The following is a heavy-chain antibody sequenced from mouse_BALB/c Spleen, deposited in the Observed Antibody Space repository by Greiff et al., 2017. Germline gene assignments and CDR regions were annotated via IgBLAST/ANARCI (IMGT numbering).Heavy chain of an antibody. Sequence: QVQLQQSGPELVKPGASVRISCKASGYTFTSYYIHWVKQRPGQGLEWIGWIYPGNVNTKYNEKFKGKATLTADKSSSTAYMQLSSLTSEDSAVYFCARAVVDWYFDVWGAGTTVTVSS. CDR2: IYPGNVNT. CDR3: ARAVVDWYFDV. J-gene: IGHJ1*01. V-gene: IGHV1S56*01. CDR1: GYTFTSYY. D-gene: IGHD1-1*01.